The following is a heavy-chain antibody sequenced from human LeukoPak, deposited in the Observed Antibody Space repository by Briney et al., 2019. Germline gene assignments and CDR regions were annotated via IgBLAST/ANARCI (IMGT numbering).Heavy chain of an antibody. J-gene: IGHJ5*02. V-gene: IGHV3-21*01. Sequence: GGSLRLSCAASGFTFSSYSMNWVRQAPGKGLEWVSSISSSSSYIYYADSVKGQFTISRDNAKNSLYLQMNSLRAEDTAVYYCARDMDDFWSGYYTRWFDPWGQGTLVTVSS. CDR2: ISSSSSYI. CDR3: ARDMDDFWSGYYTRWFDP. CDR1: GFTFSSYS. D-gene: IGHD3-3*01.